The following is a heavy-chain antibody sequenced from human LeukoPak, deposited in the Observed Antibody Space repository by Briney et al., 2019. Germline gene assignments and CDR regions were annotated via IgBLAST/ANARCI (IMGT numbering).Heavy chain of an antibody. CDR3: ARASQWLAFDY. CDR2: INANSGTT. CDR1: GFAFSFYA. V-gene: IGHV3-23*01. Sequence: GGSLRLSCEASGFAFSFYAMSWLRQPPGQGLEWVSTINANSGTTSYAASVRGRFTISRDNSENTLYLQMNSLRDEDTAVYFCARASQWLAFDYWGQGTLVTVSS. D-gene: IGHD6-19*01. J-gene: IGHJ4*02.